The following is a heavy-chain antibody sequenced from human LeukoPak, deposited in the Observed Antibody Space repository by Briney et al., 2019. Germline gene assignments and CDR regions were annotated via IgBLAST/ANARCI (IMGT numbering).Heavy chain of an antibody. D-gene: IGHD6-13*01. V-gene: IGHV3-23*01. CDR1: GFTFSNYA. J-gene: IGHJ4*02. CDR2: IRSTGGDT. Sequence: PGGSLGLSCVASGFTFSNYAMTWVRQAPGKGLEWVSHIRSTGGDTYYAGSVKGRFTISRDNSKETLYLQMNSLRDDDSAVYFCARVGSGRIATAGTPYWGQGTLVTVSS. CDR3: ARVGSGRIATAGTPY.